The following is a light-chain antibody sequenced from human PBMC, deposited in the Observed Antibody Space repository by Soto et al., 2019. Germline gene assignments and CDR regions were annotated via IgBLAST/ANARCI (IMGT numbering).Light chain of an antibody. J-gene: IGKJ2*01. CDR1: QSVSSSY. Sequence: EIVLTQSPGTLSLSPGERATLSCRASQSVSSSYLAWYQQKPGQAPGLLIYGASSRATGIPDRFSGSGSGTDFTLTISRLEPEDFAVYYCQQYGGSPLYTFGQGTKVEIK. V-gene: IGKV3-20*01. CDR2: GAS. CDR3: QQYGGSPLYT.